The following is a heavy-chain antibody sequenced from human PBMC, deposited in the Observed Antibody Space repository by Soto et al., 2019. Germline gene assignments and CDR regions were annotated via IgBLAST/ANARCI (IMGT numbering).Heavy chain of an antibody. Sequence: NPSETLSLTCTVSGDSITRSNFYWGWIRQPPGKGLEWLGSIFYSGSTFYNPALKSRVTFSVDTSKNHFSLKLSSVTAADTAVYYCARHKTTMLTVVSAFDPWGQGTRVTVSS. D-gene: IGHD3-22*01. CDR3: ARHKTTMLTVVSAFDP. CDR1: GDSITRSNFY. J-gene: IGHJ5*02. CDR2: IFYSGST. V-gene: IGHV4-39*02.